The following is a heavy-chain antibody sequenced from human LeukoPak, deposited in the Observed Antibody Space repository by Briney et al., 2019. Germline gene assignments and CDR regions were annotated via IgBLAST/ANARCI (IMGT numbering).Heavy chain of an antibody. CDR2: VSSDGTT. CDR1: GDSVSSYY. J-gene: IGHJ4*02. V-gene: IGHV4-59*08. CDR3: ARLDCVSDACYNH. Sequence: SETLSLTCYVSGDSVSSYYWSWIRQPPGKGLEWIRYVSSDGTTNYTPSLRRRVIMSVDTAKNRIFLNLTSLTAADTAIYYCARLDCVSDACYNHWGRGTLVTVSS. D-gene: IGHD3/OR15-3a*01.